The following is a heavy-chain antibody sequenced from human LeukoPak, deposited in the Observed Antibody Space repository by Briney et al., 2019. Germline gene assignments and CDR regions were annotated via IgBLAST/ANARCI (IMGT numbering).Heavy chain of an antibody. Sequence: SETLSLTCTVSGGSISSGGYYWSWIRQHPGKGLEWIAYIYYSGSTYYNPSLKSRVTISVDTSKNQFSLKLSSVTAADTAVYYCARAFKAYYYDSSGSEFDYWGQGTLVTVSS. CDR3: ARAFKAYYYDSSGSEFDY. CDR2: IYYSGST. D-gene: IGHD3-22*01. CDR1: GGSISSGGYY. V-gene: IGHV4-31*03. J-gene: IGHJ4*02.